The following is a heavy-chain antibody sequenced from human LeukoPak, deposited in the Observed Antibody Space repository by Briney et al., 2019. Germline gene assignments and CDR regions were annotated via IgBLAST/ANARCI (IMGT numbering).Heavy chain of an antibody. J-gene: IGHJ5*02. CDR2: IVPIFGTA. D-gene: IGHD4-17*01. V-gene: IGHV1-69*05. Sequence: EASVEVSCKASGGTFSSYAISWVRQAPGQGLEWMGRIVPIFGTANYAQKFQGRVTITTDESTSTAYMELSSLRSEDTAVYYCARDDPFTVFDPWGQGTLVTVSS. CDR3: ARDDPFTVFDP. CDR1: GGTFSSYA.